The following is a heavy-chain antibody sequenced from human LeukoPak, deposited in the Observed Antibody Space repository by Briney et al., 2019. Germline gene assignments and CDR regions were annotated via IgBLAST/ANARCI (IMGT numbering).Heavy chain of an antibody. Sequence: SETLSLTCTVSGGSISSYYWSWIRQPPGEGLEWIGYIYYSGSTNYNPSLKSRVTISVDTSKNQFSLKLSSVTAADTAVYYCARATVTPLDFGYWAREPWSPSPQ. CDR2: IYYSGST. J-gene: IGHJ4*02. CDR3: ARATVTPLDFGY. CDR1: GGSISSYY. D-gene: IGHD4-17*01. V-gene: IGHV4-59*01.